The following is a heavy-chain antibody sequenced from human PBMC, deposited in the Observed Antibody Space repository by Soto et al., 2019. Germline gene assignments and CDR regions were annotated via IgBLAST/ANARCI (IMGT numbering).Heavy chain of an antibody. CDR1: GFTFSSYA. Sequence: GGSLRLSCAASGFTFSSYAMHWVRQAPGKGLEWVAVISYDGSNKYYADSVKGRFTISRDNSKNTLYLQMNSLRAEDTAVYYCASTLRSSGSYRNNDAFDIWGQGTMVTVSS. D-gene: IGHD1-26*01. CDR3: ASTLRSSGSYRNNDAFDI. J-gene: IGHJ3*02. CDR2: ISYDGSNK. V-gene: IGHV3-30-3*01.